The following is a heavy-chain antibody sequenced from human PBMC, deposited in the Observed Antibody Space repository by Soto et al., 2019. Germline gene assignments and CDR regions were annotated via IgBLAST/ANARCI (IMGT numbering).Heavy chain of an antibody. V-gene: IGHV4-30-4*01. CDR1: GGSISSGDYY. D-gene: IGHD3-3*01. J-gene: IGHJ4*02. Sequence: QVQLQESGPGLVKPSQTLSLTCTVSGGSISSGDYYWSWIRQPPGKGLEWIGEINHGGSTNYNPSLRSRVTISIDTSKKQFSLKLSSVTAADTAVYYCARNVGGYDFWNGYSYFDYWGQGTLVTVSS. CDR3: ARNVGGYDFWNGYSYFDY. CDR2: INHGGST.